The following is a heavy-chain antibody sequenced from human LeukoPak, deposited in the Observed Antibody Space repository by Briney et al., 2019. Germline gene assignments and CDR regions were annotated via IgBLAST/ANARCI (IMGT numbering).Heavy chain of an antibody. D-gene: IGHD6-13*01. CDR3: ARDRGSLDYFDY. V-gene: IGHV4-38-2*02. CDR2: IYHSGSV. CDR1: GNSISSDYY. Sequence: SETLSLTCTVSGNSISSDYYWGWIRQPPGKGLEWIGSIYHSGSVYYNPSLKSRVTISVDTSKNQFSLKLSSVTAADTAVYYCARDRGSLDYFDYWGQGTLVTVSS. J-gene: IGHJ4*02.